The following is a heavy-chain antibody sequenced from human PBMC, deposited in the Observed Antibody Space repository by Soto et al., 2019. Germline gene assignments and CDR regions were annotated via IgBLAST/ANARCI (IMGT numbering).Heavy chain of an antibody. V-gene: IGHV4-30-4*01. D-gene: IGHD5-12*01. CDR1: GGSISSADYY. Sequence: SETLSLTCTVSGGSISSADYYWSWVRQPPGKGLEWIRYIYYSGSTFFNPSLKSRVTISKDTSRNQFSLRLNSVTAAVTAVYYCARAIVVTIGGMDVWGQGTTVTVSS. CDR2: IYYSGST. CDR3: ARAIVVTIGGMDV. J-gene: IGHJ6*02.